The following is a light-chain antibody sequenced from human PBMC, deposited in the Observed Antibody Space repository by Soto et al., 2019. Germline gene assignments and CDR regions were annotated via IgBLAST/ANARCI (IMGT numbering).Light chain of an antibody. CDR1: QSISSSY. CDR3: QQYGSSPWT. CDR2: GAS. J-gene: IGKJ1*01. Sequence: VLTQSPGTLSLSPRERATLSCRASQSISSSYLAWYQQKPGQAPRLLIYGASSRATGIPDRFSGSGSGTDFTLTISRLEPEDFAVYYCQQYGSSPWTFGQGTKVEIK. V-gene: IGKV3-20*01.